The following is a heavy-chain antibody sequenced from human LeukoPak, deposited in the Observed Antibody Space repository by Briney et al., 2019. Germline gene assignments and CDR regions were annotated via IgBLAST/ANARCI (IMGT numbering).Heavy chain of an antibody. CDR1: GFSFSSYG. CDR3: AKDPNFRISYGFGTFDI. CDR2: VWYDGTNK. J-gene: IGHJ3*02. Sequence: PGGSLRLSCAASGFSFSSYGMHWVRQAPGKGLQWVAVVWYDGTNKYYADSVKGRFIISRDNSKNTVYLQMNSLRAEDTAVYYCAKDPNFRISYGFGTFDIWGQGTLVTVSS. D-gene: IGHD5-18*01. V-gene: IGHV3-30*02.